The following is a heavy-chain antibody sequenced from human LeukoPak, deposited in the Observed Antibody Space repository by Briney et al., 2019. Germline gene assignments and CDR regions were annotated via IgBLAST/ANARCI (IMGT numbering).Heavy chain of an antibody. Sequence: PGGSLRLSCAASGFTFSSYALSWVRQAPGKGLEWVSAISENGGTTFYADSVEGRFTITRDNSKNTLFVQMNSLRGEDTAVYYYAKDYGPKQLVFLDSWGQGTLVTVSS. CDR3: AKDYGPKQLVFLDS. V-gene: IGHV3-23*01. J-gene: IGHJ4*02. CDR2: ISENGGTT. CDR1: GFTFSSYA. D-gene: IGHD6-13*01.